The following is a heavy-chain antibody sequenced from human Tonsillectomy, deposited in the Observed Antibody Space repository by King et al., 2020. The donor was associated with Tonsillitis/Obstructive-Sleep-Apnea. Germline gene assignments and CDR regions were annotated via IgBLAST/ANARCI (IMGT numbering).Heavy chain of an antibody. CDR3: AKGVWITVTIDAFYI. D-gene: IGHD4-11*01. CDR2: ISGRDGIT. V-gene: IGHV3-23*04. CDR1: GFTFSSYA. J-gene: IGHJ3*02. Sequence: VQLVESGGGLVQPGGSLRLSCAASGFTFSSYALRWVRPAPGKGLEWGACISGRDGITCYADSVKGLFTISRDKSKNTLYMQMNSLRAEDTAVYYCAKGVWITVTIDAFYIWGHGTMVTASS.